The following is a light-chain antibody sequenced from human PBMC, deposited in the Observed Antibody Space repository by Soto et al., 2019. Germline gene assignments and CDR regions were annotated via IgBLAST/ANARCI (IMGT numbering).Light chain of an antibody. CDR1: SSDVGLYKF. Sequence: QSALTQPASVSGSPGQSITISCTGTSSDVGLYKFVSWYQQHPGKAPKLMIYEGTKRPSGVSYRFSGSKSGNTASLTISGLQTEDEADYYCCSYAGTSTFVFGGGTKVTVL. CDR3: CSYAGTSTFV. J-gene: IGLJ2*01. CDR2: EGT. V-gene: IGLV2-23*03.